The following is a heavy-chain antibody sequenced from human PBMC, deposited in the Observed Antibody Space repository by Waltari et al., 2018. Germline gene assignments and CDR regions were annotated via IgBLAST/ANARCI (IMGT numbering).Heavy chain of an antibody. CDR3: ARMDPGYCSGGSCYSVY. Sequence: EVQLVESGGGLVQPGGSLRPSCAASGFTFSSYSMNWVRQAPGKGLEWVSYISSSSSTIYYADSVKGRLTISRDNAKNSLYLQMNSLRAEDTAVYYCARMDPGYCSGGSCYSVYWGQGTLVTVSS. V-gene: IGHV3-48*01. CDR1: GFTFSSYS. D-gene: IGHD2-15*01. J-gene: IGHJ4*02. CDR2: ISSSSSTI.